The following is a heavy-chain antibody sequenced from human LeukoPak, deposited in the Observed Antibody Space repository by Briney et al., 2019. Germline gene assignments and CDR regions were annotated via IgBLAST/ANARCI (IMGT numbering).Heavy chain of an antibody. V-gene: IGHV1-69*13. Sequence: ASVKVSCKASGGTFSSYAISWVRQAPGQGLEWMGGIIPIFGTANYAQKFQGRVTITADESTSTAYMELSSLRSEDTAVYYCAKYRANSSGYPPFDYWGQGTLVTVSS. J-gene: IGHJ4*02. CDR2: IIPIFGTA. CDR1: GGTFSSYA. D-gene: IGHD3-22*01. CDR3: AKYRANSSGYPPFDY.